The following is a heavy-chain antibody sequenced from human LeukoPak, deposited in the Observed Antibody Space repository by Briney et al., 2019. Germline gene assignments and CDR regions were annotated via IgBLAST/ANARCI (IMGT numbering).Heavy chain of an antibody. CDR1: GFTFSSYA. D-gene: IGHD5-18*01. Sequence: GGSLRLSCAASGFTFSSYAMHWVRQAPGKGLEWVAVISYDGSNKYYADSVKGRFTISRDNSKNTLYLQMNSLRAEDTAVYYCARELGYSYGSFDPWGQGTLVTVSS. J-gene: IGHJ5*02. CDR3: ARELGYSYGSFDP. CDR2: ISYDGSNK. V-gene: IGHV3-30*04.